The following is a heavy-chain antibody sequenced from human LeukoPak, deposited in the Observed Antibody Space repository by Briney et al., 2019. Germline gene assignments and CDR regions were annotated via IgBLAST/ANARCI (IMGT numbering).Heavy chain of an antibody. Sequence: SVKVSCKASGGTFSSYAISWVRQAPGQGLEWMGRIIPIFGTANYAQKFQGRVTITTDESTSTAYMELSSLRSEDTAVYYCARELIQDTAMAPYYYYMDVWGKGPRSPSP. CDR1: GGTFSSYA. J-gene: IGHJ6*03. V-gene: IGHV1-69*05. D-gene: IGHD5-18*01. CDR3: ARELIQDTAMAPYYYYMDV. CDR2: IIPIFGTA.